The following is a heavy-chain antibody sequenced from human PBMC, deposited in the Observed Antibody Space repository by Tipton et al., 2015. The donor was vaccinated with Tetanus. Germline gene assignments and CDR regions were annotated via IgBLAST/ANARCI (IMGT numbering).Heavy chain of an antibody. CDR2: ASYSGSS. CDR3: ARGEDAYKTGNY. J-gene: IGHJ4*02. Sequence: TLSLTCTVSGGSVNSGGYYWSWIRQPPGKGLEWIGYASYSGSSNYNPSLKSRVIISIDASKNQFSLKLTSLTAADTAVYFCARGEDAYKTGNYWGQGTLVTVSS. D-gene: IGHD5-24*01. V-gene: IGHV4-61*08. CDR1: GGSVNSGGYY.